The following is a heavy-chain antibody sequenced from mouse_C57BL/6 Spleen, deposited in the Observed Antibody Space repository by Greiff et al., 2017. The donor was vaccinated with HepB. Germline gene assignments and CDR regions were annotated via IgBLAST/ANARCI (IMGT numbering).Heavy chain of an antibody. J-gene: IGHJ4*01. V-gene: IGHV3-6*01. CDR1: GYSITSGYY. Sequence: DVKLQESGPGLVKPSQSLSLTCSVTGYSITSGYYWNWIRQFPGNKLEWMGYISYDGSNNYNPSLKNRISITRDTSKNQFFLKLNSVTTEDTATYYCARGGDYVAMDYWGQGTSVTVSS. CDR2: ISYDGSN. CDR3: ARGGDYVAMDY.